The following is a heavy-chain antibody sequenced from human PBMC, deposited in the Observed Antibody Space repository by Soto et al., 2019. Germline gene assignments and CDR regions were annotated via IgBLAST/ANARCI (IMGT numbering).Heavy chain of an antibody. D-gene: IGHD3-3*01. V-gene: IGHV4-34*01. J-gene: IGHJ4*02. CDR2: INHTGSI. Sequence: SETLSLTCAVYGAPFSGYYWTWIRQPPGKGLEWIGEINHTGSIKYNPSLKSRVTISLDTSKNQFSLSLRSVTAADTAVYYCARGREIFGAVTPFEYWGQGTQVTVS. CDR3: ARGREIFGAVTPFEY. CDR1: GAPFSGYY.